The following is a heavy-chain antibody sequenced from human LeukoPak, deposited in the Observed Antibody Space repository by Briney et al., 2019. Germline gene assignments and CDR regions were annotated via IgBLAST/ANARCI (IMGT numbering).Heavy chain of an antibody. D-gene: IGHD4-17*01. J-gene: IGHJ4*02. V-gene: IGHV1-8*01. CDR3: ARGPDDYGDYDGGLVDY. CDR1: GYTFTSYD. Sequence: ASVKVSCKASGYTFTSYDINWVRQATGQGLEWMGWMNPNSGNTGYAQKFQGRVTMTRNTSISTAYMELSSLRSEDTAVYCCARGPDDYGDYDGGLVDYWGQGTLVTVSS. CDR2: MNPNSGNT.